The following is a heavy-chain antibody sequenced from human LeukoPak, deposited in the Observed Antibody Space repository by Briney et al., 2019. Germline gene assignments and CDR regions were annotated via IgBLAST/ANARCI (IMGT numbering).Heavy chain of an antibody. CDR1: GFSFNTYS. CDR3: ARGPTNLVTAASGWFDP. J-gene: IGHJ5*02. D-gene: IGHD2-15*01. V-gene: IGHV3-21*01. Sequence: GGSLRLSCAASGFSFNTYSMNWVRQAPGKGLEWVSSITSSSSYIFYADLVKGRFTISRDNAKNSLYLQMNSLRAEDTAVYYCARGPTNLVTAASGWFDPWGQGTLVTVSS. CDR2: ITSSSSYI.